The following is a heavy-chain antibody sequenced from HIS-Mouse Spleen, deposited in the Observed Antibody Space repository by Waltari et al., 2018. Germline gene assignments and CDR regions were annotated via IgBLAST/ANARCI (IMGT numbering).Heavy chain of an antibody. CDR1: GFTVSSKY. V-gene: IGHV3-53*01. CDR2: IYSGGST. J-gene: IGHJ6*02. CDR3: ARDTVIAARSYGMDV. Sequence: EVQLVESGGGLIQPGGSLRLSCAASGFTVSSKYLGWARQAPGKGLEWVSVIYSGGSTYYADSVKGRFTISRDNSKNTLYLQMNSLRAEDTAVYYCARDTVIAARSYGMDVWGQGTTVTDSS. D-gene: IGHD6-6*01.